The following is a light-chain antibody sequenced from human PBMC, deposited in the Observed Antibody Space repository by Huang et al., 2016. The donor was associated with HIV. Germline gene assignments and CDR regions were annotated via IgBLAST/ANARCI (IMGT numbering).Light chain of an antibody. CDR1: QGIRSD. Sequence: IQLTQSPSSLSASFGDRVTITCRASQGIRSDLAWYQQKPGTAPKLLIYAASTLESGVPSRFNGSGSGTDFTLTINNLQPEDFATYYCLQLNSYPVTFGPGTNV. J-gene: IGKJ3*01. CDR2: AAS. CDR3: LQLNSYPVT. V-gene: IGKV1-9*01.